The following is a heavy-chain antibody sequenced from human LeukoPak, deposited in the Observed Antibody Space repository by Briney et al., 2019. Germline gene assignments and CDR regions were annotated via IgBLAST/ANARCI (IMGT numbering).Heavy chain of an antibody. V-gene: IGHV4-38-2*01. CDR2: IYHSGST. D-gene: IGHD3-3*01. CDR3: ARPRLSYDFWSGYIY. Sequence: PSETLSLTCAVSGYSISSGYYWGWIRQPPGKGLEWIGSIYHSGSTYYNPSFKSRVTISVDTSKNQFSLKLSSVTAADTAVYYCARPRLSYDFWSGYIYWGQGTLVTVSS. CDR1: GYSISSGYY. J-gene: IGHJ4*02.